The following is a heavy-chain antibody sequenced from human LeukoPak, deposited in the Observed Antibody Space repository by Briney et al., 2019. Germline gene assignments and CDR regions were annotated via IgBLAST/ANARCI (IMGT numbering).Heavy chain of an antibody. CDR2: IRYDGSNK. V-gene: IGHV3-30*02. CDR3: AKDRRYSGSYYFDY. J-gene: IGHJ4*02. Sequence: GGSLRLSCAASGFTFSSYGMHWVRQAPGKGLEWVAFIRYDGSNKYYADSVKGRFTISRDNSKNTLYLQMNSLRAEDTAVYYCAKDRRYSGSYYFDYWGQGTLVTVSS. CDR1: GFTFSSYG. D-gene: IGHD1-26*01.